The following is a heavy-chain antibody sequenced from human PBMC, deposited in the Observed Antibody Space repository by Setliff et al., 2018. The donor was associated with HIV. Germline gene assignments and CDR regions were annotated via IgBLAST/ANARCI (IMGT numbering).Heavy chain of an antibody. J-gene: IGHJ4*02. D-gene: IGHD3-3*01. CDR2: IYHSGTT. Sequence: SETLSLTCAVSGYSISSGYYGGWIRQPPEKGLEWVGSIYHSGTTYYNPSLKSRVTISVDTSKNQFSLKLSSVPAADTAVYYCAHLGMVDDFDYWGQGTLVTVSS. CDR3: AHLGMVDDFDY. V-gene: IGHV4-38-2*01. CDR1: GYSISSGYY.